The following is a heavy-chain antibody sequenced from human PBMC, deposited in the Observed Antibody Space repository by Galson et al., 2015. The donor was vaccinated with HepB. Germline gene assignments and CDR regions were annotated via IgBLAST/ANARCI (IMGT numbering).Heavy chain of an antibody. Sequence: SLRLSCAASGFTFSSYAMHWVRQAPGKGLEWVAVISYDGSNKYYADSVKGRFTISRDNSKNTLYLQMNSLRAEDTAVYYCARVGLAQDAFDIWGQGQWSPSLQ. J-gene: IGHJ3*02. CDR2: ISYDGSNK. CDR1: GFTFSSYA. V-gene: IGHV3-30*04. CDR3: ARVGLAQDAFDI.